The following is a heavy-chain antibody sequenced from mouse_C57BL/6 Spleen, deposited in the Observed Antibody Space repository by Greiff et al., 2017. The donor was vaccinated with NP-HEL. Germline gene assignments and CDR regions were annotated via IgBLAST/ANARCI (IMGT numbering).Heavy chain of an antibody. CDR1: GYTFTSYW. J-gene: IGHJ4*01. V-gene: IGHV1-50*01. Sequence: QVHVKQPGAELVKPGASVKLSCKASGYTFTSYWMQWVKQRPGQGLEWIGEIDPSDSYTNYNQKFKGKATLTVDTSSSTAYMQLSSLTSEDSAVYYCASPRLIGSTLYAMDYWGQGTSVTVSS. CDR2: IDPSDSYT. D-gene: IGHD1-1*01. CDR3: ASPRLIGSTLYAMDY.